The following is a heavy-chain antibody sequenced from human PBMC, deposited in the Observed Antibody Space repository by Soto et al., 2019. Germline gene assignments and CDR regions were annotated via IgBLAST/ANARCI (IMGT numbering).Heavy chain of an antibody. CDR3: AIFTAWTTVVNWYFDL. J-gene: IGHJ2*01. CDR1: GFTFSSYW. D-gene: IGHD4-17*01. CDR2: INSDGSST. V-gene: IGHV3-74*01. Sequence: GGSLRLSCAASGFTFSSYWMHWVRQAPGKGLVWVSRINSDGSSTSYADSVKGRFTISRDNAKNTLYLQMNSLRAEDTAVYYCAIFTAWTTVVNWYFDLWGRGTLVTVSS.